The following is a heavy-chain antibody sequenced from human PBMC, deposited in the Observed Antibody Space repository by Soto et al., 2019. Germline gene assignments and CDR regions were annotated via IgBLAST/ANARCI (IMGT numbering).Heavy chain of an antibody. Sequence: PGESLKISCKGSGYSFTSYWIGWVRQMPGKGLEWMGIIYPGDSDTRYSPSFQGQVTISADKSISTAYLQWSSLKASDTAMYYCARLGSSSSHCGGDCYVLDYWGQGTLVTVSS. J-gene: IGHJ4*02. CDR2: IYPGDSDT. V-gene: IGHV5-51*01. CDR1: GYSFTSYW. D-gene: IGHD2-21*02. CDR3: ARLGSSSSHCGGDCYVLDY.